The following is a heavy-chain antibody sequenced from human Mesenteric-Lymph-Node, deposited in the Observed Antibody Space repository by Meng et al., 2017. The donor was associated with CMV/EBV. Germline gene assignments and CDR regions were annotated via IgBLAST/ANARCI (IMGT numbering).Heavy chain of an antibody. Sequence: GSLRLSCAVDGGSFSAHYLTWIRQPPGKGLEWIGETDHSGGTNYNPSLKSRVIISIDTSKDQFSLELSSVTAADTAIYYCATGQTFIDYWGQGTLVTVSS. J-gene: IGHJ4*01. CDR3: ATGQTFIDY. V-gene: IGHV4-34*01. CDR2: TDHSGGT. D-gene: IGHD3-16*01. CDR1: GGSFSAHY.